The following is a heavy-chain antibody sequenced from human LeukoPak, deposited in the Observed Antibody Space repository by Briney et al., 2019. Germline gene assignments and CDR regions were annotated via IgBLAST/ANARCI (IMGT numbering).Heavy chain of an antibody. D-gene: IGHD1-26*01. Sequence: PGGSLRLSCAASGFTFSSYWMHWVRHAPGKGLVWVSRINSDGSTTSYADSVKGRFTISRDNAKNTLYLQMNSLRAEDTALYYCARERSGSYYYFDYWGQGTLVTVSS. J-gene: IGHJ4*02. CDR2: INSDGSTT. CDR3: ARERSGSYYYFDY. CDR1: GFTFSSYW. V-gene: IGHV3-74*01.